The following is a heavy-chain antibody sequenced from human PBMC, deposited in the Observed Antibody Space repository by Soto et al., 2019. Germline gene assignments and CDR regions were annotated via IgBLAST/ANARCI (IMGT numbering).Heavy chain of an antibody. J-gene: IGHJ5*02. CDR3: VRGKMREMATIMRDKWFDP. CDR2: IIPIFGTS. D-gene: IGHD5-12*01. V-gene: IGHV1-69*01. CDR1: GGTFNNYA. Sequence: QVQLVQSGAEVKKPGSSVKVSCKASGGTFNNYAINWVRQAPGQGLEWMGGIIPIFGTSNYAQKFQGRVTSTADESTRTAYMELSSLRSEDTAVYYWVRGKMREMATIMRDKWFDPWGQGTLVTVSS.